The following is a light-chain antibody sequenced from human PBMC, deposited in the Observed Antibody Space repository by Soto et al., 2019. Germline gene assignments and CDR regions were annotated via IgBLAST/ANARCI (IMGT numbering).Light chain of an antibody. V-gene: IGKV3D-15*01. CDR3: QQYKRWPAIT. CDR2: GVS. Sequence: EIMLKQSPSTLSFSPWERSTLSFMTSHSVNSHVAWYQQKPGQAPRLLIYGVSTRATGIPARFSGSGSGTEFALTISSLQSEDFAVYYCQQYKRWPAITFGQGTRLEI. J-gene: IGKJ5*01. CDR1: HSVNSH.